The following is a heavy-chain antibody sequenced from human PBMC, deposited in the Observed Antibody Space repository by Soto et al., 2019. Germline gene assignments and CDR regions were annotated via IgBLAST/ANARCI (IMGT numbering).Heavy chain of an antibody. Sequence: GASVKVSCKASGYTFTGYYMHWVRQAPGQGLEWMGWINPNSGGTNYAQKFQGRVTMTRDTSISTAYMELSRLRSDDTAVYYCARDLLPSSDYYYDYWGQGALVTVSS. CDR2: INPNSGGT. CDR3: ARDLLPSSDYYYDY. J-gene: IGHJ4*02. D-gene: IGHD3-22*01. CDR1: GYTFTGYY. V-gene: IGHV1-2*02.